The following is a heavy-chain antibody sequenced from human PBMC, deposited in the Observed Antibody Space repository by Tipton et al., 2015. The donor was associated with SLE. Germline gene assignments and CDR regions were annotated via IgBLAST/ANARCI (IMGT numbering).Heavy chain of an antibody. V-gene: IGHV3-7*03. Sequence: SLRLSCAASGFTFSSYGMHWVRQAPGKGLEWVANIRQDASEIYYVDSVKGRFTISRDNAKNSLYLQMSSLRVEDTAVYYCARLFGAFDVGGQGTLVTVSS. CDR3: ARLFGAFDV. CDR1: GFTFSSYG. J-gene: IGHJ3*01. CDR2: IRQDASEI. D-gene: IGHD3-10*02.